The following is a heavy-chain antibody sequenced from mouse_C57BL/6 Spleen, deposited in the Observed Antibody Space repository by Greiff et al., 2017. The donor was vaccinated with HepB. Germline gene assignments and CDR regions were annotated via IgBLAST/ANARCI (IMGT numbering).Heavy chain of an antibody. Sequence: QVQLQQSGAELMKPGASVKLSCKATGYTFTGYWIEWVKQRPGHGLEWIGEILPGSGSTNYNEKFKGKATFTADTSSNTAYMQLSSLTTEDSAIYYCARSGGPYDGYYPYYAMDYWGQGASVTVSS. CDR3: ARSGGPYDGYYPYYAMDY. V-gene: IGHV1-9*01. D-gene: IGHD2-3*01. CDR1: GYTFTGYW. J-gene: IGHJ4*01. CDR2: ILPGSGST.